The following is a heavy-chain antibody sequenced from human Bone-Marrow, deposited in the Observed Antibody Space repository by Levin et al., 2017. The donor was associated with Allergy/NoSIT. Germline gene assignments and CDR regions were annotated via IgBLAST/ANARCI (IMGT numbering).Heavy chain of an antibody. CDR2: INHSGST. CDR3: ARGLHYYDFWSGYYKPVYWYFDR. V-gene: IGHV4-34*01. J-gene: IGHJ2*01. Sequence: SETLSLTCAVYGGSFSGYYWSWIRQPPGKGLEWIGEINHSGSTNYNPSLKSRVTISVDTSKNQFSLKLSSVTAADTAVYYCARGLHYYDFWSGYYKPVYWYFDRWGRGTLVTVSS. CDR1: GGSFSGYY. D-gene: IGHD3-3*01.